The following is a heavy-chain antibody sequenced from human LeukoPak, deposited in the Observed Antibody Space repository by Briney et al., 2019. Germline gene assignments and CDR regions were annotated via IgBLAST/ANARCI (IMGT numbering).Heavy chain of an antibody. V-gene: IGHV1-46*01. CDR1: RYTFTSYY. D-gene: IGHD5-18*01. Sequence: ASVKVSCKASRYTFTSYYMHWVRQAPGQGLEWMGIINPSGGSTSYAQKFQGRVTMTRDMSTSTVYMELSSLRSEDTAVYYCAILVAMADFDYWGQGTLVTVSS. J-gene: IGHJ4*02. CDR3: AILVAMADFDY. CDR2: INPSGGST.